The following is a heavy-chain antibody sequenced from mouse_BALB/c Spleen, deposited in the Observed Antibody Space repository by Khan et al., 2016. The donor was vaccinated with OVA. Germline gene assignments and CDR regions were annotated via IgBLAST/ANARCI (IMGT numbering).Heavy chain of an antibody. CDR2: INPHIGET. CDR3: ARKNGSDFDY. J-gene: IGHJ2*01. D-gene: IGHD1-1*01. V-gene: IGHV1-20*02. CDR1: GYSFTGYF. Sequence: EVELVESGPELVKPGASVKISCKASGYSFTGYFMNWVMQGHGKRLEWIGRINPHIGETFYNQKFKDKATLTVDESSSTAHMELRSLASEDSAVYYCARKNGSDFDYWGQGTTLTVSS.